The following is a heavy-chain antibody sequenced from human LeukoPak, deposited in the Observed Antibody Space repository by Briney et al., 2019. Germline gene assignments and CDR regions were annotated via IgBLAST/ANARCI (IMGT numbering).Heavy chain of an antibody. Sequence: SETLSLTCTVSGGSTSSSSYYWGWIRQPPGKGLEWIRSIYYSGSTFYNPSLKSRLTISVDTSKNEFSLKLNSVTAAETAVYYCARHRSRLGSAGIADYWGQGTLVIVSS. CDR3: ARHRSRLGSAGIADY. V-gene: IGHV4-39*01. CDR1: GGSTSSSSYY. D-gene: IGHD6-13*01. J-gene: IGHJ4*02. CDR2: IYYSGST.